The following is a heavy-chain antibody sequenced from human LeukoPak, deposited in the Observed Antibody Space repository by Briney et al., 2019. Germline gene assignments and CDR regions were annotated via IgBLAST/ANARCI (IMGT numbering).Heavy chain of an antibody. Sequence: GASVKVSCKASGYTFTGYYMHWVRQAPGQGLEWMGWINPNSGGTNYAQKFQGRVTMTRDTSISTAYMELSRLRSDDTAVYYCARISSGWYEAGSPFDYWGQGTLVTVSS. CDR1: GYTFTGYY. D-gene: IGHD6-19*01. CDR3: ARISSGWYEAGSPFDY. J-gene: IGHJ4*02. V-gene: IGHV1-2*02. CDR2: INPNSGGT.